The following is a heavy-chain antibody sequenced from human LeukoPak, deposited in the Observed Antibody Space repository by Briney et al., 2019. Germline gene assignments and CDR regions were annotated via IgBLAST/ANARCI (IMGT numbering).Heavy chain of an antibody. V-gene: IGHV1-58*01. Sequence: SAKVSCKASGFTFSSSAVQWVRQARGQRLEWIGWIVVGSGETNYEQKFQERVTITRDMSISTVYMELSSLRSEDTAVYYCAAAQNYYGSGREYFQHWGQGTLVTVSS. J-gene: IGHJ1*01. D-gene: IGHD3-10*01. CDR2: IVVGSGET. CDR1: GFTFSSSA. CDR3: AAAQNYYGSGREYFQH.